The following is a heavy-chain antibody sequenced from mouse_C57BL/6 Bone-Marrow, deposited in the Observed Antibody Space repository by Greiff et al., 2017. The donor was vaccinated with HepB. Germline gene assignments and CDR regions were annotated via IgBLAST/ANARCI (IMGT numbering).Heavy chain of an antibody. D-gene: IGHD1-1*01. CDR3: ARGYYGSSPSWFAY. J-gene: IGHJ3*01. V-gene: IGHV1-81*01. CDR2: IYPRSGNT. CDR1: GYTFTSYG. Sequence: VQLQQSGAELARPGASVKLSCKASGYTFTSYGISWVKQRTGQGLEWIGEIYPRSGNTYYNEKFKGKATLTADKSSSTAYMQLSSLTSEDSAVYFCARGYYGSSPSWFAYWGQGTLVTVSA.